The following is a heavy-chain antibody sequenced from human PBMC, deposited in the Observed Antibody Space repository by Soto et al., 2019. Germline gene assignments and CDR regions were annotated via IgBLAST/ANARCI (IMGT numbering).Heavy chain of an antibody. V-gene: IGHV3-7*03. D-gene: IGHD3-16*01. CDR2: IKQDGSEK. J-gene: IGHJ5*02. Sequence: PGGSLRLSCVASGFTFRSYWMSWVRQAPGKGLEWVANIKQDGSEKYYVDSVKGRFTISRDNAKNSLYLQMNSLRAEDTAVYYCARGFGRPWGQGTLVTVSS. CDR3: ARGFGRP. CDR1: GFTFRSYW.